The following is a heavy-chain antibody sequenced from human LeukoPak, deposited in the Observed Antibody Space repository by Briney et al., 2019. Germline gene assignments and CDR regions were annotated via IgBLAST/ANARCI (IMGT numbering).Heavy chain of an antibody. CDR2: ISYDGSNK. CDR3: AGEKYYYDSSVHY. CDR1: GFTFSSYA. Sequence: GGSLRLSCAASGFTFSSYAMHWVRQAPGKGLEWVAVISYDGSNKYYADSVKGRFTISRDNSKNTLYPQMNSLRAEDTAVYYCAGEKYYYDSSVHYWGQGTLVTVSS. D-gene: IGHD3-22*01. V-gene: IGHV3-30-3*01. J-gene: IGHJ4*02.